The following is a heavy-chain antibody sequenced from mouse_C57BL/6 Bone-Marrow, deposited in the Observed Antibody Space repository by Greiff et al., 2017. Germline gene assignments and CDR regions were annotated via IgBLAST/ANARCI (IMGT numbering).Heavy chain of an antibody. CDR3: ARRDYDYHYYAMDY. D-gene: IGHD2-4*01. V-gene: IGHV1-61*01. CDR2: IYPSDSET. J-gene: IGHJ4*01. CDR1: GYTFTSYW. Sequence: VQLQQPGAELVRPGSSVKLSCKASGYTFTSYWMDWVKQRPGQGLEWIGNIYPSDSETHYNQKFKDKATLTVDKSSSTAYMQLSSLTSEDSAVYYCARRDYDYHYYAMDYWGQGTSVTVSS.